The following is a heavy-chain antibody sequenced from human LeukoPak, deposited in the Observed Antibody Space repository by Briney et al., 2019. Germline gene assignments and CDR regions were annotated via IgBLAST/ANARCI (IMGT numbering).Heavy chain of an antibody. J-gene: IGHJ4*02. V-gene: IGHV4-34*01. CDR2: INHSGST. CDR3: ARGGGYRTYYDILTGYCFDY. Sequence: SETLSLTCAVYGGSFSGYYWSWIRQPPGKGLEWIGEINHSGSTNYNQSLKSRVTISVGTSKNQFSLKLSSVTAADTAVYYCARGGGYRTYYDILTGYCFDYWGQGTLVTVSS. D-gene: IGHD3-9*01. CDR1: GGSFSGYY.